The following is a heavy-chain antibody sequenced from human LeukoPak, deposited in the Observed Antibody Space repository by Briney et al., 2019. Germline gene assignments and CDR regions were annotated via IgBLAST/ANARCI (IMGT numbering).Heavy chain of an antibody. J-gene: IGHJ4*02. CDR1: GFTFSSYS. CDR3: ARGGTAVARGEY. V-gene: IGHV3-48*01. Sequence: GGSLRLSCAASGFTFSSYSMNWVRQAPGKGLEWVSYISNSGSTTYYAGSVKGRFTISRDNAKNSLYLQMNSLRVEDTAVYYCARGGTAVARGEYWGQGTLVTVSS. D-gene: IGHD6-19*01. CDR2: ISNSGSTT.